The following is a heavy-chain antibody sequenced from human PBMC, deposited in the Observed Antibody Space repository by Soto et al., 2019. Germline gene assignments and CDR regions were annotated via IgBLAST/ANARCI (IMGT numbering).Heavy chain of an antibody. D-gene: IGHD6-6*01. V-gene: IGHV4-4*07. CDR1: GGAISAFY. Sequence: QVQLQESGPGLVKRSETLSLTCSVSGGAISAFYWNWIRQSAGTGLEWIGRIYASGHTTYNPSLESRVSMSVDTSKHQFSLKLSSVSAADTAVYYCARSPSTSTIGSFDIWGQGRMVTVSS. CDR2: IYASGHT. J-gene: IGHJ3*02. CDR3: ARSPSTSTIGSFDI.